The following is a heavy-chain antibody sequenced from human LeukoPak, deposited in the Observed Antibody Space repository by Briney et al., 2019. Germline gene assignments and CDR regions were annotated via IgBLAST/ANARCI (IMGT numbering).Heavy chain of an antibody. CDR3: ARDGITIFGVVIITDYYYMDV. J-gene: IGHJ6*03. CDR2: INPSGGST. D-gene: IGHD3-3*01. V-gene: IGHV1-46*01. CDR1: GYTFTSYY. Sequence: ASVKVSCKASGYTFTSYYMHWVRQAPGQGLEWMGIINPSGGSTSYAQKFQGRVTMTRDTSTSTAYMELSSLRSEDTAVYYCARDGITIFGVVIITDYYYMDVWGKGTTVTVSS.